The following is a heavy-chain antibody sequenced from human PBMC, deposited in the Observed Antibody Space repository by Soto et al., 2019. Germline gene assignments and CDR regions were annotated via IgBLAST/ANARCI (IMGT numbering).Heavy chain of an antibody. CDR1: GFTFSSYG. Sequence: PGGSLRLSCAASGFTFSSYGMHWVRQAPGKGLEWVAVISYDGSNKYYADSVKGRFTISRDNSKNTLYLQMNSLRAEDTAVYYCAKDRARYSSSFNYYYGMDVWGQGTTVTVSS. V-gene: IGHV3-30*18. CDR3: AKDRARYSSSFNYYYGMDV. CDR2: ISYDGSNK. D-gene: IGHD6-6*01. J-gene: IGHJ6*02.